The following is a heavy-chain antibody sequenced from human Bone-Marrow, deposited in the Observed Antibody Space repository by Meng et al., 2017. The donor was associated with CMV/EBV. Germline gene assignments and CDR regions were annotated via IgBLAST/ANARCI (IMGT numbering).Heavy chain of an antibody. CDR3: ATTYYYDSSGYYESLLFDY. Sequence: TSYGVGWVRQMPGKGLEWMGIIYPGDSDTRYSPSFQSQVTISADKSVSTAYLQWSSLKASDTAMYYCATTYYYDSSGYYESLLFDYWGQGTLVTVSS. J-gene: IGHJ4*02. V-gene: IGHV5-51*01. CDR1: TSYG. CDR2: IYPGDSDT. D-gene: IGHD3-22*01.